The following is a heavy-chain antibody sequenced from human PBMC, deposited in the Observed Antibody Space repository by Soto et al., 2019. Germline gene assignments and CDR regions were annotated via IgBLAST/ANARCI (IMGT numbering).Heavy chain of an antibody. D-gene: IGHD5-12*01. J-gene: IGHJ6*02. Sequence: GGSLRLSCEVSGFTFSSYEMYWVRQAPGKGLEWVAYISSSDETVYYAGSVQGRFTISRDNAKNSLYLQMNSLRAEDTAVYYCARERYRDSEGVSYGMDVWGQGTTVTVSS. CDR2: ISSSDETV. CDR1: GFTFSSYE. V-gene: IGHV3-48*03. CDR3: ARERYRDSEGVSYGMDV.